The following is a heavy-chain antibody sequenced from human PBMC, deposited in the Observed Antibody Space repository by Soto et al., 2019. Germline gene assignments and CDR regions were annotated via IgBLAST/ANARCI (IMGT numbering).Heavy chain of an antibody. J-gene: IGHJ3*02. CDR3: ASSGWYRGIGAFDI. CDR1: GYTFTSYG. D-gene: IGHD6-19*01. Sequence: ASVKVSCKASGYTFTSYGISWVRQAPGQGLEWMGWISAYNGNTNYAQKLQGRVTMTTDTSTSTAYMELRSLRSDDTAVYYCASSGWYRGIGAFDIWVQGTMVTVSS. CDR2: ISAYNGNT. V-gene: IGHV1-18*04.